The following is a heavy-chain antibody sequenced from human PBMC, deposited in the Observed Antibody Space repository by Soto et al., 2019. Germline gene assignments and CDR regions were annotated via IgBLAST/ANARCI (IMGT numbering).Heavy chain of an antibody. CDR2: IIPIFGTA. V-gene: IGHV1-69*13. D-gene: IGHD6-13*01. Sequence: SVKVSCKASGGTFSSYAISWVRQAPGQGLEWMGGIIPIFGTANYAQKFQGRVTITADESTSTAYMELSSLRSEDTAVYYCARGPPGSSSWYWYFDLWGRGNMVAV. CDR3: ARGPPGSSSWYWYFDL. J-gene: IGHJ2*01. CDR1: GGTFSSYA.